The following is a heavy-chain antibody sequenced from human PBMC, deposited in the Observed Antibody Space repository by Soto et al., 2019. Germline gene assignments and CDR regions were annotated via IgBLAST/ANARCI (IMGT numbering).Heavy chain of an antibody. Sequence: GESLKISCKGSGYSFTSYWIGWVRQMPGKGLEWMGIIYPGDSDTRYSPSFQGQVTISADKSISTAYLQWSSLKASDTAMYYCARQSCSSTSCYTHGMDVWGQGTTVTVS. D-gene: IGHD2-2*02. V-gene: IGHV5-51*01. CDR1: GYSFTSYW. CDR2: IYPGDSDT. CDR3: ARQSCSSTSCYTHGMDV. J-gene: IGHJ6*02.